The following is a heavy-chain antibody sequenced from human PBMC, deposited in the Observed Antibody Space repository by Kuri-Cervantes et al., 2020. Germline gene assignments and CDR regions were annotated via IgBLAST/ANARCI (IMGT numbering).Heavy chain of an antibody. Sequence: VSVKVSCKASGYTFTSYYMHWVRQAPGQGLEWMGIINPSGGSTSYAQKFQGRVTMTRDTSTSTVYMELSSLRSEDTAVYYCARRSVAGTGFDYWGQGTLVTVSS. D-gene: IGHD6-19*01. CDR2: INPSGGST. J-gene: IGHJ4*02. V-gene: IGHV1-46*01. CDR3: ARRSVAGTGFDY. CDR1: GYTFTSYY.